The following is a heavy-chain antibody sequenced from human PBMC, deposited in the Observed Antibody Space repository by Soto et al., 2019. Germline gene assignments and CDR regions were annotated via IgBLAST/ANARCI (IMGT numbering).Heavy chain of an antibody. J-gene: IGHJ4*02. CDR1: GSTFSAYG. V-gene: IGHV3-30*03. D-gene: IGHD3-16*02. CDR3: ARGLIVSEDYFDC. Sequence: GGSLRLSCAASGSTFSAYGMHWVRQAPGKGLQWVAVISYEGSNKYYADSVKGRFTISRDNSKNTLYLQMNSLRPEDTAIYYCARGLIVSEDYFDCWGQGILVTVSS. CDR2: ISYEGSNK.